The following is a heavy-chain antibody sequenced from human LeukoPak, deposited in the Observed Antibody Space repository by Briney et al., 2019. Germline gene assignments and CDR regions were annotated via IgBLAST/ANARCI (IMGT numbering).Heavy chain of an antibody. J-gene: IGHJ4*02. Sequence: GGSLRLSCAASGFTVSSNYMSWVRQAPGKGLEWVSVIYSGGSTYYADSVKGRFTISRDNSKNTLYLQMNSLRAEDTAVYYCARDRCSSTSCYTHYFDYWGQGTLVTVSS. D-gene: IGHD2-2*02. CDR1: GFTVSSNY. CDR2: IYSGGST. CDR3: ARDRCSSTSCYTHYFDY. V-gene: IGHV3-66*01.